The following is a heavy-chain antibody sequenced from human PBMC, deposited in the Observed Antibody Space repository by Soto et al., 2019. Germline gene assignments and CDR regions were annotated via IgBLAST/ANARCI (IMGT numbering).Heavy chain of an antibody. CDR2: IYYSGST. CDR1: GGSISSGDYY. J-gene: IGHJ4*02. CDR3: ARVQGGYSGYDTAF. Sequence: PSETLSLTCTVSGGSISSGDYYWSWIRQPPGKGLEWIGYIYYSGSTYYNPSLKSRVTISVDTSKNQFSLKLSSVTAADTAVYYCARVQGGYSGYDTAFWGQGNLVTVSS. D-gene: IGHD5-12*01. V-gene: IGHV4-30-4*01.